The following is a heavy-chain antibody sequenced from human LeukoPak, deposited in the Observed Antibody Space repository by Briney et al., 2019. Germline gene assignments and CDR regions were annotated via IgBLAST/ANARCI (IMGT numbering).Heavy chain of an antibody. Sequence: SETLSLTCTVSGGSISRYYWSWIRQPAGKGLEWIGRIYPRGSSNYNPTLRSRVSMSVDTSKNQISLNLNSVTAADTAMYYCARGIGSGKDYFDSWGQGTLVTVSS. CDR1: GGSISRYY. D-gene: IGHD3-10*01. V-gene: IGHV4-4*07. J-gene: IGHJ4*02. CDR2: IYPRGSS. CDR3: ARGIGSGKDYFDS.